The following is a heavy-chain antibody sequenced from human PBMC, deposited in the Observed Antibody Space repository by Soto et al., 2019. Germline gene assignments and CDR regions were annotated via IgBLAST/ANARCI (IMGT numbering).Heavy chain of an antibody. D-gene: IGHD5-12*01. CDR2: ISGSGGST. V-gene: IGHV3-23*01. J-gene: IGHJ4*02. Sequence: GGSLRLSCAASGFTFSSYAMSWVRQAPGKGLEWVSAISGSGGSTYYADSVKGRFTISRDNSKNTLYLQMNSLRAEDTAVYYCATKDSGYDLYYFDYWGQGTLVTVSS. CDR3: ATKDSGYDLYYFDY. CDR1: GFTFSSYA.